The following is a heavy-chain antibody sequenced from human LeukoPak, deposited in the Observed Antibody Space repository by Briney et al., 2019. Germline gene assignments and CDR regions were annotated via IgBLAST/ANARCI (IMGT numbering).Heavy chain of an antibody. V-gene: IGHV1-2*02. CDR3: ARDPLRITQRGYFEY. CDR2: INPNSGGT. J-gene: IGHJ4*02. Sequence: ASVKVSCKTSGYTFTCYYMHWVRQAPGQGLEWMGWINPNSGGTNYAQKFQGRVTMTRDTSISTAYMELSRLRSDDTAVYYCARDPLRITQRGYFEYWGQGTLVTVSS. D-gene: IGHD3-10*01. CDR1: GYTFTCYY.